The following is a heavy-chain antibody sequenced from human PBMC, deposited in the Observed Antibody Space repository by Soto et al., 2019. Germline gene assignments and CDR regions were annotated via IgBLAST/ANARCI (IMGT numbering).Heavy chain of an antibody. D-gene: IGHD2-2*01. V-gene: IGHV3-53*04. CDR2: IYSGGST. CDR3: ARDLSPNPYCSSTSCYYYYYMDV. Sequence: GGSLRLSCAASGFTVSSNYMSWVRQAPGKGLEWVSVIYSGGSTYYADSVKGRFTISRHNSKNTLYLQMNSLRAEDTAVYYCARDLSPNPYCSSTSCYYYYYMDVWGKGTTVTVSS. J-gene: IGHJ6*03. CDR1: GFTVSSNY.